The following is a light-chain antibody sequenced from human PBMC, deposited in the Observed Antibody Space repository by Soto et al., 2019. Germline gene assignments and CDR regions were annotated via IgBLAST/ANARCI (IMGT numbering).Light chain of an antibody. Sequence: QSALTQPASVSGSPGQSITISCTGTSSDVGSYNLVSWYQQHPGKAPKLMIYEVNKWPSGVSNRFSGSKSGNTASLTISGLQAEDEADYYCCSFAGSATGIFGGGTQLTVL. CDR3: CSFAGSATGI. V-gene: IGLV2-23*02. CDR1: SSDVGSYNL. J-gene: IGLJ2*01. CDR2: EVN.